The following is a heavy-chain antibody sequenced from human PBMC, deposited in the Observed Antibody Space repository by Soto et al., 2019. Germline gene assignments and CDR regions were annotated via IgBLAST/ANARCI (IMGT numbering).Heavy chain of an antibody. Sequence: LRLSCAASGLTFSSYGMHWVRQAPGKGLEWVAVIWYDGSHTYYADSVKGRFTISRDNSKNALYLQMNSLRAEDTAVYYCARGSGSYYYHYYGMAVWGLGTTVTVYS. J-gene: IGHJ6*02. D-gene: IGHD3-3*01. CDR2: IWYDGSHT. V-gene: IGHV3-33*01. CDR1: GLTFSSYG. CDR3: ARGSGSYYYHYYGMAV.